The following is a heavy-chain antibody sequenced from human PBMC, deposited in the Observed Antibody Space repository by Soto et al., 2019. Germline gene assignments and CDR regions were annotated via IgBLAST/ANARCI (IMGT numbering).Heavy chain of an antibody. CDR2: ISSTTNYI. V-gene: IGHV3-21*06. Sequence: EVQLVESGGGLVKPGGSLRLSCAASGFTFTRYSMNWVRQAPGKGLEWVSSISSTTNYIYYEDSMKGRFTISRDNAKNSLYMEMNSLGAEDTAVYYCARESEDLTSNFDYWGQGPLVTVSS. CDR1: GFTFTRYS. CDR3: ARESEDLTSNFDY. J-gene: IGHJ4*02.